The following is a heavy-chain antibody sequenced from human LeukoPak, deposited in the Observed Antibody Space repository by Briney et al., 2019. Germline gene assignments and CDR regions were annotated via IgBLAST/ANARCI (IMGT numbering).Heavy chain of an antibody. D-gene: IGHD3-3*01. CDR2: MNPNSGNT. V-gene: IGHV1-8*01. J-gene: IGHJ5*02. CDR1: GYTFTSYD. Sequence: VASVKVSCKASGYTFTSYDINWVRQATGQGLEWMGWMNPNSGNTGYAQKFQGRVTMTRNTSISTAYMELSSLRSEDTAVYYCARGHRDLPRIWSGYYVYWFDPWGQGTLVTVSS. CDR3: ARGHRDLPRIWSGYYVYWFDP.